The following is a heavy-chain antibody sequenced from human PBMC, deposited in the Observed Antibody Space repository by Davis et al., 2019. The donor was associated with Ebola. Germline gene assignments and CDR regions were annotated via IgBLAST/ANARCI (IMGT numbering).Heavy chain of an antibody. J-gene: IGHJ4*02. Sequence: PGGSLRLSCAASGFTFSSYGMHWVRQAPGKGLEWVAFIRYDGSNKYYADSVKGRFTISRDNAKNSLYLQMNSLRAEDTAVYYCARDLGYSRGGDFHWGQGTLVTVSS. V-gene: IGHV3-30*02. CDR2: IRYDGSNK. D-gene: IGHD5-18*01. CDR3: ARDLGYSRGGDFH. CDR1: GFTFSSYG.